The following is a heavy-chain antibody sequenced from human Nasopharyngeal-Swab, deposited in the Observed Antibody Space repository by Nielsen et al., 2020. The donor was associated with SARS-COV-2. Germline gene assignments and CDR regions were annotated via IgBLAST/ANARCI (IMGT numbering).Heavy chain of an antibody. D-gene: IGHD5-18*01. CDR3: ARGGYSYGPDY. Sequence: SETLSLTCAVYGGSSSGYYWSWIRQPPGKGLEWIGEINHSGSTNYNPSLKSRVTISVDTSKNQFSLKLSSVTAADTAVYYCARGGYSYGPDYWGQGTLVTVSS. CDR2: INHSGST. J-gene: IGHJ4*02. V-gene: IGHV4-34*01. CDR1: GGSSSGYY.